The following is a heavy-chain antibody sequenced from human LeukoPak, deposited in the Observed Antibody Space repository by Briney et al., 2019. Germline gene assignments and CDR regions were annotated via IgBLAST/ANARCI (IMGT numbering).Heavy chain of an antibody. CDR1: GFTFSSYW. Sequence: QAGGSLRLSCAASGFTFSSYWMSWVRQASGKGLEWVANIKQDGSEKYYVDSVKGRFTISRDNAKNSLYLQMNSLRAEDTAVYYCARGGRYDILTGYYKWWGQGTLVTVSS. V-gene: IGHV3-7*03. D-gene: IGHD3-9*01. J-gene: IGHJ4*02. CDR2: IKQDGSEK. CDR3: ARGGRYDILTGYYKW.